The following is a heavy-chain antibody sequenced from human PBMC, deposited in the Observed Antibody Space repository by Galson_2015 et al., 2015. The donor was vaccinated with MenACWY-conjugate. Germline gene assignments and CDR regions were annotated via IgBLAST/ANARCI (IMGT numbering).Heavy chain of an antibody. CDR2: IKCRTDGGTT. D-gene: IGHD2-15*01. Sequence: SLRLSCATSGLTFSNVWMSWVRQAPGKGLEWVARIKCRTDGGTTDYATPVKGRFTILRDDSTYTLYLQMNSLKIEDTAMYFCSRDRDVGGSRWWFDPWGQGTLVTVSS. J-gene: IGHJ5*02. CDR1: GLTFSNVW. CDR3: SRDRDVGGSRWWFDP. V-gene: IGHV3-15*01.